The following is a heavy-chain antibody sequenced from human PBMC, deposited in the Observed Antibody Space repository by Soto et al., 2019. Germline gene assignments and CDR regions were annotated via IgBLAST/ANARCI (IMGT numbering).Heavy chain of an antibody. D-gene: IGHD2-21*01. J-gene: IGHJ6*02. V-gene: IGHV3-7*01. Sequence: EVQLVASGGGLVQPGGSLRLSCAASGFTFSTHWINWVRQAPGKGLEWVAKIKRDGEDKYYVDSVKGRFTISRDNDENSAYLQMISQMAEETADYSGTRLYPGCGSADLDYAIDFWGQGTTVTVSS. CDR2: IKRDGEDK. CDR1: GFTFSTHW. CDR3: TRLYPGCGSADLDYAIDF.